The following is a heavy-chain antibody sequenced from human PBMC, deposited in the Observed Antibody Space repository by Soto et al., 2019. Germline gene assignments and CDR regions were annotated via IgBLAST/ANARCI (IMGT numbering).Heavy chain of an antibody. CDR2: IKSRALGGTT. D-gene: IGHD2-15*01. CDR1: GFPFSNAC. Sequence: PGGSLRLSCAGSGFPFSNACINWVRHVPGKGLEWVGRIKSRALGGTTVFAAPVRGRFAITRDDSRNVAYMQMNSLHTEDTAVYYCTTDSYSSMVVLRFDYWGHGSLVTVSS. J-gene: IGHJ4*01. CDR3: TTDSYSSMVVLRFDY. V-gene: IGHV3-15*07.